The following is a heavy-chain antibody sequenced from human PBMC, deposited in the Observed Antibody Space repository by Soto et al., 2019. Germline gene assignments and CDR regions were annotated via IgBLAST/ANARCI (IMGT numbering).Heavy chain of an antibody. D-gene: IGHD6-19*01. Sequence: QVQLVESGGGVVQPGRSLRLSCAASGFTFSSYGMHWVRQAPGKGLEWVAVIWYDGSNKYYADSVKGRFTISRDNSKNTLYLQMNSLRAEDTAVYYCARDRGSSGWYPWYYYYGMDVWGQGTTVTVSS. CDR2: IWYDGSNK. CDR3: ARDRGSSGWYPWYYYYGMDV. CDR1: GFTFSSYG. J-gene: IGHJ6*02. V-gene: IGHV3-33*01.